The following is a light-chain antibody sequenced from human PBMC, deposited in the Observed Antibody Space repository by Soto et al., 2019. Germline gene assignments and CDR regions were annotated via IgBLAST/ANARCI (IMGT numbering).Light chain of an antibody. CDR2: GAS. CDR1: QSVFTS. V-gene: IGKV3-20*01. Sequence: EIVMTQSPATLSLSPGERATLSFRASQSVFTSLAWYQQKPGQAPRLLIYGASNRATGIPDRFSGSGSGTDFTLTISRLEPEDFAVYYCQQYGSSGTFGQGTKVDIK. J-gene: IGKJ1*01. CDR3: QQYGSSGT.